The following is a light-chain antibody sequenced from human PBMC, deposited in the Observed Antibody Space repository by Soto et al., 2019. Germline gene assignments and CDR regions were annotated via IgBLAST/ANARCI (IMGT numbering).Light chain of an antibody. CDR1: QTIRNSY. Sequence: ETVLTQSPGTLSLSPGERATLSCRASQTIRNSYLAWYQQKPGQAPRLLIYGASSRATGIPDRFSGSASGTAFTLTISRLGPEDFVVYYCQQYGSSPWTFGQGTKVEIK. V-gene: IGKV3-20*01. CDR2: GAS. CDR3: QQYGSSPWT. J-gene: IGKJ1*01.